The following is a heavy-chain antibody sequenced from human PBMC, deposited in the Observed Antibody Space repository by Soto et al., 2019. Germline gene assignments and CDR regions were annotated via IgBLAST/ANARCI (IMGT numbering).Heavy chain of an antibody. V-gene: IGHV4-39*01. CDR1: GGSISSSSYY. CDR2: IYYSGST. J-gene: IGHJ5*02. D-gene: IGHD3-3*01. Sequence: SETLSLTCTVSGGSISSSSYYWGWIRQPPGKGLEWIGSIYYSGSTYYNPSLKSRVTISVDTSKNQFSLELSSVTAADTAVYYCARHLGIFGGVMITGFAPWGKGTLVTVSS. CDR3: ARHLGIFGGVMITGFAP.